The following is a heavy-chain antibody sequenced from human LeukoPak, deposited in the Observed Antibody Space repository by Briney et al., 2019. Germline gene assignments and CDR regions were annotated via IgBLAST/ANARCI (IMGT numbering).Heavy chain of an antibody. J-gene: IGHJ6*02. V-gene: IGHV3-64D*09. Sequence: GGSLRLSRSASGFPFSSYAMHWVRLAPGKGLEYVSAISDSGGSTYYADSVKGRFTISRDNSKNTLYLQMSSLRAEDTAVYFCVRGYSFGPYGMDVWGQGTTVTVSS. D-gene: IGHD2-15*01. CDR1: GFPFSSYA. CDR3: VRGYSFGPYGMDV. CDR2: ISDSGGST.